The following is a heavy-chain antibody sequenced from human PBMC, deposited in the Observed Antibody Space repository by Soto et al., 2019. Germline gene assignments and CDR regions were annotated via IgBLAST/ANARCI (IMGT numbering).Heavy chain of an antibody. CDR3: ATGQATVRGSMDV. D-gene: IGHD3-10*01. J-gene: IGHJ6*02. CDR2: FDPEDGET. V-gene: IGHV1-24*01. CDR1: GYTLTGLS. Sequence: GASVKVSCKVSGYTLTGLSIHWVRQAPGKGLEWMGGFDPEDGETIYAQKFQGRVTMTEDTSTDTAYMELSSLRSEDTAVYYCATGQATVRGSMDVWGQGTTVTVSS.